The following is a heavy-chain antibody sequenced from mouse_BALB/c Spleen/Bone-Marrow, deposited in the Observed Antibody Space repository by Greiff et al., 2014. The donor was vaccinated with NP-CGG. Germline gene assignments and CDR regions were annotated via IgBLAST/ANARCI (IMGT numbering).Heavy chain of an antibody. CDR3: ARRVRGYGGPAWFAY. Sequence: EVQLQQSGPDLVKPSQSLSLTCTVTGYSITSGYSWHWIRQFPGNKLEWMGYIHYSGSTNYNPSLKSRISITRDTSKNQFFLQLKSLTTEDPATYYRARRVRGYGGPAWFAYWGQGTLVTVSA. V-gene: IGHV3-1*02. D-gene: IGHD2-2*01. J-gene: IGHJ3*01. CDR1: GYSITSGYS. CDR2: IHYSGST.